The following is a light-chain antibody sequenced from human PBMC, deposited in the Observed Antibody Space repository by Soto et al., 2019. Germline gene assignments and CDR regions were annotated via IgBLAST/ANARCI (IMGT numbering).Light chain of an antibody. Sequence: DLQLTQSPSFLSASVGDRVTITCRASQGISSYLAWYQQKPGKAPKVLIYAASTLRSGVPSRFSGSGSGTDFTLPISSLQPEDFATYYCKQLHTYPLTFGGGTNVEIK. V-gene: IGKV1-9*01. J-gene: IGKJ4*01. CDR1: QGISSY. CDR3: KQLHTYPLT. CDR2: AAS.